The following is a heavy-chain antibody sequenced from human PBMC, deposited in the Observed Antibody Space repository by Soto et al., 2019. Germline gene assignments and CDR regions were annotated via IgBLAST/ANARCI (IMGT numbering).Heavy chain of an antibody. J-gene: IGHJ5*02. D-gene: IGHD2-15*01. CDR3: ARVAVAARPRWYNWFDP. CDR1: GYTFSDYD. Sequence: ASVKVSCKTSGYTFSDYDINWVRQATGQGLEWIGWMNPNSGETGYAQKFQGRVTMTRSVSLTTAYLELSSLRSEDTAVYYCARVAVAARPRWYNWFDPWGQGALVTVSS. V-gene: IGHV1-8*02. CDR2: MNPNSGET.